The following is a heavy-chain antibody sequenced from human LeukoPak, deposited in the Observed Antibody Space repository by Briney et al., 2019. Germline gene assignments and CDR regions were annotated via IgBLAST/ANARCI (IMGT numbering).Heavy chain of an antibody. V-gene: IGHV4-39*01. CDR2: IYYSGST. CDR1: GGSISSSSYY. CDR3: IAVAGTGLGY. Sequence: SETLSLTRTVSGGSISSSSYYWGWIRQPPGKGLEWIGSIYYSGSTYYNPSLKSRVTISVDTSKNQFSLKLSSVTAADTAVYYCIAVAGTGLGYWGQGTLVTVSS. D-gene: IGHD6-19*01. J-gene: IGHJ4*02.